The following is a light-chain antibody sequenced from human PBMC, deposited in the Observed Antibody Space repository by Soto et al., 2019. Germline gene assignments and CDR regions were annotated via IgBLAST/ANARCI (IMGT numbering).Light chain of an antibody. V-gene: IGKV1D-12*01. J-gene: IGKJ4*01. CDR2: TTS. Sequence: DIPMTQSPSSVSASVGDRVTITCRSSQDINNWLAWYQQKPGKAPKLLIHTTSRLQSGVPSRFSGSGSGTDFTLTISSLQPEDFATYYWQQANSFPLTFGGGTKVEIK. CDR1: QDINNW. CDR3: QQANSFPLT.